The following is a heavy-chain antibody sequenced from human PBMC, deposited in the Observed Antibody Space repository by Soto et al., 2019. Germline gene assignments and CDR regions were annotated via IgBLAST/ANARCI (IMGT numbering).Heavy chain of an antibody. CDR3: AKDLSRHRTLLLWFGDVYGMDV. CDR1: GFTFSSYG. CDR2: ISYDGSNE. V-gene: IGHV3-30*18. D-gene: IGHD3-10*01. Sequence: GGSLRLSCAASGFTFSSYGMHWVRQAPGKGLEWVAVISYDGSNEYYADSVKGRFTISRDNSKNTLYLQMNSLRAEDTAVYYCAKDLSRHRTLLLWFGDVYGMDVWGQGTTVTVSS. J-gene: IGHJ6*02.